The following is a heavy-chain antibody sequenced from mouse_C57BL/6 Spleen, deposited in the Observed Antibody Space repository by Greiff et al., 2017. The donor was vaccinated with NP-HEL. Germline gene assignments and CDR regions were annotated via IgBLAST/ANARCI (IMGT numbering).Heavy chain of an antibody. J-gene: IGHJ3*01. D-gene: IGHD1-1*01. CDR3: ARDYYGSSYAAWFAY. V-gene: IGHV2-2*01. CDR2: IWSGGST. Sequence: QVQLKESGPGLVQPSQSLSITCTVSGFSLTSYGVHWVRQSPGKGLEWLGVIWSGGSTDYNAAFISRLSISKDNSKSQVFFTMNSLQADDTAIYYCARDYYGSSYAAWFAYWGQGTLVTVSA. CDR1: GFSLTSYG.